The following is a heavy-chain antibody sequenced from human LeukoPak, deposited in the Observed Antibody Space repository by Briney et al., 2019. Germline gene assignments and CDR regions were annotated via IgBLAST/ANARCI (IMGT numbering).Heavy chain of an antibody. CDR2: INHSGST. Sequence: SETVSLTCAVYGGSFRGYYWSWIRQPPGKGLEWIGEINHSGSTNYNPSLTSRVTISVDTSKNQFSLKLSSVTAADTAVYYCARGDYYDSSGYSRFLDYWGQGTLVTVSS. D-gene: IGHD3-22*01. CDR3: ARGDYYDSSGYSRFLDY. CDR1: GGSFRGYY. J-gene: IGHJ4*02. V-gene: IGHV4-34*01.